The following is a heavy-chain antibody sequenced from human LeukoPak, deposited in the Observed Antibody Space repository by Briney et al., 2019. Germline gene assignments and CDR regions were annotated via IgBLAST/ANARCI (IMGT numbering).Heavy chain of an antibody. Sequence: SQTLSLTCTVSGGSISSGGYYWSWIRQPPGKGLEWIGEINHSGSTNYNPSLKSRVTISVDTSKNQFSLKLSSVTAADTAVYYCARYCSSTSCYRASMDVWGQGTTVTVSS. D-gene: IGHD2-2*01. V-gene: IGHV4-30-2*01. J-gene: IGHJ6*02. CDR2: INHSGST. CDR3: ARYCSSTSCYRASMDV. CDR1: GGSISSGGYY.